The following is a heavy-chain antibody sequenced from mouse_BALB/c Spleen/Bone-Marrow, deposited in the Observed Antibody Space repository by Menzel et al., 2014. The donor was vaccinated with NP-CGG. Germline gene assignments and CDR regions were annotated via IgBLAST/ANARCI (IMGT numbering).Heavy chain of an antibody. CDR1: GDSITSGY. J-gene: IGHJ4*01. CDR2: ISYSGGT. D-gene: IGHD1-1*01. Sequence: DVQLQESGPSLVKPSQTLSLTCSVTGDSITSGYWNWIRKFPGNKLEYMGFISYSGGTYYNPSLKSRISITRDTSKNQYYLQLNSVTTEDTATYYCARGGGSSYNYAMDYWGQGTSVTVSS. V-gene: IGHV3-8*02. CDR3: ARGGGSSYNYAMDY.